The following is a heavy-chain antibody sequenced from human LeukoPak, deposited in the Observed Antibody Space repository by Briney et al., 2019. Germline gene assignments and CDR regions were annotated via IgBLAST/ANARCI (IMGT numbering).Heavy chain of an antibody. Sequence: PSETLSLTCTVSGGSISNSIYYWGWIRQPPGKGLEWIVSIHYSGSTYYNPSLKSRVTIAVDTSKNQFSLKLSSVTAADTAVYYCARRANWNYWFDPWGQGTLVTVSS. CDR2: IHYSGST. D-gene: IGHD1-1*01. V-gene: IGHV4-39*07. CDR1: GGSISNSIYY. J-gene: IGHJ5*02. CDR3: ARRANWNYWFDP.